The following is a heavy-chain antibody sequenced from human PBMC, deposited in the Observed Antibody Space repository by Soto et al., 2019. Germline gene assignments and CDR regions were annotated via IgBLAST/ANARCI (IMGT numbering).Heavy chain of an antibody. J-gene: IGHJ4*02. D-gene: IGHD6-13*01. V-gene: IGHV3-33*01. CDR3: ARGAVSWHQKYFDY. CDR2: IWYVGSNK. CDR1: GLTFMNYC. Sequence: RLSFAAFGLTFMNYCLLWVRQAPGEGLEWVAVIWYVGSNKYYADSVKGRFTVSRDNSKNTLYLQMNSLRAEDTAVYYCARGAVSWHQKYFDYWGQGTL.